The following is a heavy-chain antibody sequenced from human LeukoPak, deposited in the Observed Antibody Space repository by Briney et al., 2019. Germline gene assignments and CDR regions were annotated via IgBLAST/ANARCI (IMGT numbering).Heavy chain of an antibody. CDR1: GFTFSSYS. CDR2: ISGSSTYI. D-gene: IGHD5-12*01. V-gene: IGHV3-21*01. CDR3: AKDPWGGYSY. J-gene: IGHJ4*02. Sequence: PGGSLRLSCAASGFTFSSYSMNWVRQAPGKGLEWVSSISGSSTYIHYADSMKGRFTISRGNGKNSLYLQMNSLRADDTAVYYCAKDPWGGYSYWGQGIQVIVYS.